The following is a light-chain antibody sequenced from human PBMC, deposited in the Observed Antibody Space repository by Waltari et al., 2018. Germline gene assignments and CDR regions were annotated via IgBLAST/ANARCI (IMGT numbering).Light chain of an antibody. CDR1: QSIGNY. CDR3: QHFNSYPFI. V-gene: IGKV1-5*03. Sequence: DIQMTQSPSTLSASVGDRVTITCRASQSIGNYLAWYQQKPGKAPKLLIFMASTLQREFPSRFSGSGSGTEFALTISGLQADDFATYFCQHFNSYPFIFGRGTKLEIK. CDR2: MAS. J-gene: IGKJ2*01.